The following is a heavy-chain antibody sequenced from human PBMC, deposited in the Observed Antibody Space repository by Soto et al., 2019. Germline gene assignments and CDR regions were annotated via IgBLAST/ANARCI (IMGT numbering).Heavy chain of an antibody. Sequence: SLRLSCAASGFTFSSYAMRWVRQAPGKGLEWVSAISGSGGSTYYADSVKGRFTISRDNAKNSLYLQMNSLRSEDTAVYYCAADSPLYYDGSGYYSHPYYYYGMDVWGQGTTVTVSS. D-gene: IGHD3-22*01. CDR1: GFTFSSYA. CDR2: ISGSGGST. CDR3: AADSPLYYDGSGYYSHPYYYYGMDV. V-gene: IGHV3-23*01. J-gene: IGHJ6*02.